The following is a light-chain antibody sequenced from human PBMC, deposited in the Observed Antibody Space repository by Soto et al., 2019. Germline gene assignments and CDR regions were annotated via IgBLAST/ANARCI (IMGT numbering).Light chain of an antibody. Sequence: EILMTQSPATLSVSPGERATLSCRASQSISSNLALYQQKPGQAPRLLIYAVSTRASGIPARFRGSGSGTDFTLTISSLQSEDFAVYYCQQYNNWPPMWTFGQGTKVDI. J-gene: IGKJ1*01. CDR3: QQYNNWPPMWT. CDR1: QSISSN. V-gene: IGKV3-15*01. CDR2: AVS.